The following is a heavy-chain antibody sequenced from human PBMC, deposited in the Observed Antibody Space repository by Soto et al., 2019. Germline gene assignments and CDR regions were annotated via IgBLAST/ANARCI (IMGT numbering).Heavy chain of an antibody. Sequence: QVQLVQSGAEVKKPGASVKVSCKASGYSFSDYFIQWVRQAPGQGLEWVAWINPKTAATNYAKKFQGRVSLTWDTSSTTAYMELTRLRPDDTAVYYCARIKWGLNYYNGMDVWGQGTTVIVSS. CDR1: GYSFSDYF. CDR2: INPKTAAT. D-gene: IGHD1-26*01. CDR3: ARIKWGLNYYNGMDV. J-gene: IGHJ6*02. V-gene: IGHV1-2*02.